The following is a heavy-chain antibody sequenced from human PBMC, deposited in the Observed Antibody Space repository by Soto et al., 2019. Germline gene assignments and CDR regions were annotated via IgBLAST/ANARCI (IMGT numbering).Heavy chain of an antibody. D-gene: IGHD3-22*01. J-gene: IGHJ4*02. V-gene: IGHV1-18*01. CDR3: AKMGSSGYYSADY. Sequence: QVQLVQSGAEVKKPGASVKVSCKASGYTFTNYGINWVRQAPGQGLEWMGWISAYNGNTNYAQKLQGRVTMTTDTSTTTAYMELRRLRSDDSALYYCAKMGSSGYYSADYWGQGTLVTVSS. CDR2: ISAYNGNT. CDR1: GYTFTNYG.